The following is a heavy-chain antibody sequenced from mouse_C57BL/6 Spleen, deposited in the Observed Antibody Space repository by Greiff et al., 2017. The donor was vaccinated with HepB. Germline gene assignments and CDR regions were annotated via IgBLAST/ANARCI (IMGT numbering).Heavy chain of an antibody. CDR3: ARHILLHWYFDV. D-gene: IGHD1-1*01. CDR1: GFTFSDYY. J-gene: IGHJ1*03. CDR2: ISNGGGST. V-gene: IGHV5-12*01. Sequence: EVKLVESGGGLVQPGGSLKLSCAASGFTFSDYYMYWVRQTPEKRLEWVAYISNGGGSTYYPDTVKGRFTISRDNAKNTLYLQMSRLKSEDTAMYYCARHILLHWYFDVWGTGTTVTVSS.